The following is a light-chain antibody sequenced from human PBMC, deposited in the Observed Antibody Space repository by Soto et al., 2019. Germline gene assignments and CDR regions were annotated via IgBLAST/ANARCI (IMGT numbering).Light chain of an antibody. CDR1: TNDVGNYKY. J-gene: IGLJ1*01. V-gene: IGLV2-11*01. CDR3: CSYAGSYTNV. Sequence: QSALTQPRSVSGSPGQTVTISCTGTTNDVGNYKYVSWYQQHPGKAPKLMIYDVTQRPSGVPDRFSGSKSGNTASLTISGLQAEDEADYYCCSYAGSYTNVFGTGTKLTVL. CDR2: DVT.